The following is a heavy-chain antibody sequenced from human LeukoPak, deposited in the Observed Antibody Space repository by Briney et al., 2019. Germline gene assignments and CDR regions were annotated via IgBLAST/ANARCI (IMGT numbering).Heavy chain of an antibody. CDR3: VRDMFGGRDY. J-gene: IGHJ4*02. CDR2: IDEFGSVT. Sequence: PGGSLRLSCAASGFTFSSYAMSWVRQAPGKGLAWVSRIDEFGSVTNSADSVQGRFSISRDNAKNALYLQMNSLRAEDTAVYYCVRDMFGGRDYWGQGTLVTVSS. D-gene: IGHD3-10*02. CDR1: GFTFSSYA. V-gene: IGHV3-74*01.